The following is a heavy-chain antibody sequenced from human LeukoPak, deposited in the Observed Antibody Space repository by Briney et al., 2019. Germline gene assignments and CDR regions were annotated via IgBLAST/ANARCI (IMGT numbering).Heavy chain of an antibody. J-gene: IGHJ4*02. V-gene: IGHV4-59*12. CDR2: IYYTGSI. Sequence: PSETLSLTCTVSGGSMSSYYWTWIRQPPGKGLEWIGYIYYTGSINYNPSLKSRVTMSVDTSKNQFSLKLSSVTVSDTAVYYCARIYNSYDSSGYFDSWGQGTQVTVSS. D-gene: IGHD3-22*01. CDR1: GGSMSSYY. CDR3: ARIYNSYDSSGYFDS.